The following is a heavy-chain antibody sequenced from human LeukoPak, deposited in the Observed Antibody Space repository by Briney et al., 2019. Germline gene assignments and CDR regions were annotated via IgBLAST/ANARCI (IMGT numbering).Heavy chain of an antibody. CDR1: GFTFRSYE. V-gene: IGHV3-48*03. J-gene: IGHJ5*02. CDR3: ARGEGIAAAGTGYNWFDP. Sequence: GGSLRLSCAASGFTFRSYEMNWVRQAPGKGLEWVSYISSSGSTIYYADSVKGRFTISRDNAKNSLYLQMNSLRAEDTAVYYCARGEGIAAAGTGYNWFDPWGQGTLVTVSS. D-gene: IGHD6-13*01. CDR2: ISSSGSTI.